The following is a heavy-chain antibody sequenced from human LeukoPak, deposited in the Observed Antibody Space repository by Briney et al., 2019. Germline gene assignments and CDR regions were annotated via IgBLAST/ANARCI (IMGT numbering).Heavy chain of an antibody. J-gene: IGHJ2*01. V-gene: IGHV4-59*08. CDR2: IYYSGST. CDR3: ARHSMVRGVIITLNWYFDL. Sequence: SETLSLTCTVSGGSISSYYWSWIRQPPGKGLEWIGYIYYSGSTSYNPSLKSRVTISVDTSKNQFSLKLSSVTAADTAVYYCARHSMVRGVIITLNWYFDLWGRGTLVTVSS. D-gene: IGHD3-10*01. CDR1: GGSISSYY.